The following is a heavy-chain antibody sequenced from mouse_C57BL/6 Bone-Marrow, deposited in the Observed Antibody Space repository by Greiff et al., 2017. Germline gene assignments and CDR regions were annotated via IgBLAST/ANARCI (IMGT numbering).Heavy chain of an antibody. CDR3: ARSYYYGRSYYAMDY. Sequence: QVQLQQSDAELVKPGASVKISCKVSGYTFTDHTIHWMKQRPEQGLEWIGYIYPRDGSTKYNEKFKGKATLTADKSYSTAYMQLNSLTSEDSAVYFCARSYYYGRSYYAMDYWGQGTSVTVSS. CDR2: IYPRDGST. D-gene: IGHD1-1*01. CDR1: GYTFTDHT. J-gene: IGHJ4*01. V-gene: IGHV1-78*01.